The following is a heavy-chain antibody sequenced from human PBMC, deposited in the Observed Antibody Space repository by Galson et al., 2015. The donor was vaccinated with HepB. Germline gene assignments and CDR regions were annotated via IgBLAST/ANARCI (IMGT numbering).Heavy chain of an antibody. Sequence: SVKVSCKASGYTFTSFGISWVRQAPGQGLEWMGGISADNGNIKNAKKFRGRVTMTTDTPTSTAYMELWSLRSDDTAVYYCASEPRTFFGGQNYGLDVWGQGTTVTVSS. CDR1: GYTFTSFG. D-gene: IGHD4-23*01. V-gene: IGHV1-18*01. CDR3: ASEPRTFFGGQNYGLDV. J-gene: IGHJ6*02. CDR2: ISADNGNI.